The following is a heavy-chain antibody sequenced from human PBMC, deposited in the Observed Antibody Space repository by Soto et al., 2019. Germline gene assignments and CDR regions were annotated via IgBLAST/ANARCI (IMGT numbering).Heavy chain of an antibody. CDR2: ISGSGGST. CDR1: GLTFSSYA. Sequence: EVQLLESGGGLVQPGGSLRLSCAASGLTFSSYAMSWVRQAPGKGLEWVSAISGSGGSTYYADSVKGRFTISRDNSKNPLYLQMNRLRAEDTAVYYCAKDPHQTLWSEMNYYMDVWGKGTTVTVSS. CDR3: AKDPHQTLWSEMNYYMDV. V-gene: IGHV3-23*01. D-gene: IGHD3-3*01. J-gene: IGHJ6*03.